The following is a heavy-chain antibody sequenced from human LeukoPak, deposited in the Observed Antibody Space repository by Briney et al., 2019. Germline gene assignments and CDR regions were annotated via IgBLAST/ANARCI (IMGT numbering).Heavy chain of an antibody. D-gene: IGHD3-22*01. Sequence: PSETLSLTCTVSGVSISDYYWSWIRQPPGKGLEWIGRFYIRGNTKYNPSLNSRVTMSLDTSQSQFSLKLRSVTAADTAVYYCAILMPYDTREYFFDHWGRGTMVAVSS. CDR1: GVSISDYY. CDR3: AILMPYDTREYFFDH. V-gene: IGHV4-4*07. J-gene: IGHJ4*02. CDR2: FYIRGNT.